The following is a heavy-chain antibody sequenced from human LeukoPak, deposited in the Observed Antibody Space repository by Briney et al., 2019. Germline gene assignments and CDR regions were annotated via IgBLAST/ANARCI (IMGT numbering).Heavy chain of an antibody. CDR1: GFTFNSYA. V-gene: IGHV3-23*01. Sequence: GGSLRLSCAASGFTFNSYAMYWVRQAPGKGLEWVSGIFGSGGSAHYADSVKGRFTISRDNPRNTLYMQMNSLRAEDTAVYYCAIMHRYYDGSGYWVQWGQGTLVTVSS. CDR2: IFGSGGSA. D-gene: IGHD3-22*01. J-gene: IGHJ4*02. CDR3: AIMHRYYDGSGYWVQ.